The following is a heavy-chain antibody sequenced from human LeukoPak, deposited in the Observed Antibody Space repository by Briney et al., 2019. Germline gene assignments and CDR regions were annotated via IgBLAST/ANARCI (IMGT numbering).Heavy chain of an antibody. D-gene: IGHD3-9*01. CDR2: IGGRDGYT. V-gene: IGHV3-23*01. J-gene: IGHJ4*01. CDR3: AKWGDYDILTGYYDSDY. Sequence: PGASLRLSCAASGFIFSNYAMSWVRQAPGKGLEWVSAIGGRDGYTYYADSVKGRFTVSRDDPKNTLYLQMNTLRVEDTAVYYYAKWGDYDILTGYYDSDYWGHGTLVTVSS. CDR1: GFIFSNYA.